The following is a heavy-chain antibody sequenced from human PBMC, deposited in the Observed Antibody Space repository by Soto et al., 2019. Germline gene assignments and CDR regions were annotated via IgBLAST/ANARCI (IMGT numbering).Heavy chain of an antibody. V-gene: IGHV3-30*18. CDR1: GFTFSSYG. CDR3: AKEMCSSTSCPGSFDY. D-gene: IGHD2-2*01. CDR2: ISYDGSNK. Sequence: QVQLVESGGGVVQPGRSLRLSCAASGFTFSSYGMHWVRQAPGKGLEWVAVISYDGSNKYYADSVKGRFTISRDNSKNTLYLQMNSLRAEDTAVYYCAKEMCSSTSCPGSFDYWGQGTLVTVSS. J-gene: IGHJ4*02.